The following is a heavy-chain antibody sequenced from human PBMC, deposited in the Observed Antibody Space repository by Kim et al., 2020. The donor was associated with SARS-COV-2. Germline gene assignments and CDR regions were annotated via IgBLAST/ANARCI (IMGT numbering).Heavy chain of an antibody. V-gene: IGHV3-30*02. J-gene: IGHJ6*02. Sequence: SLKGRLTIARDYSKNTLWMQMNSLTAEETAVYYCAKQGYIFELNTYDGMDLWGQGTTVTVSS. D-gene: IGHD5-12*01. CDR3: AKQGYIFELNTYDGMDL.